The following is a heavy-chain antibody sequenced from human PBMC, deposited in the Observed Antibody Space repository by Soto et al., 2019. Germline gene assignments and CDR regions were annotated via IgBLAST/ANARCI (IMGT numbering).Heavy chain of an antibody. Sequence: EVQLVESGGGLVQPGGSLRLSCAASGFTFSTYWMHWVRQAPGKGPVWVSRISSDGSVSDYAGSVKGRFTICRDNAENTLYLRISSVRAEDTAVYYSASAMTSVGGPTKGDYWGQATLVTFPS. J-gene: IGHJ4*02. CDR1: GFTFSTYW. CDR2: ISSDGSVS. V-gene: IGHV3-74*01. D-gene: IGHD1-26*01. CDR3: ASAMTSVGGPTKGDY.